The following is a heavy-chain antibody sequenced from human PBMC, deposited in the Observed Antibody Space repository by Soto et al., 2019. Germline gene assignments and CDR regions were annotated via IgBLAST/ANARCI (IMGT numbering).Heavy chain of an antibody. CDR3: TRDRASSSAWFVP. V-gene: IGHV4-31*03. CDR1: GGSISSGGYY. Sequence: SETLSLTCTVSGGSISSGGYYWSWIRQDPGKDLEWIGYIYYSGSTYYNPSLKSRVTISVDTSKNQFSLKLSSVTAADTAVYYCTRDRASSSAWFVPWGKGTLGTVSS. CDR2: IYYSGST. J-gene: IGHJ5*02. D-gene: IGHD6-6*01.